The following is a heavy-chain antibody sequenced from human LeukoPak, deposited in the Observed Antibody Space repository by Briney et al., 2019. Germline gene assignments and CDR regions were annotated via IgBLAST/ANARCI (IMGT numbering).Heavy chain of an antibody. D-gene: IGHD6-13*01. CDR2: IYTSGST. CDR1: GGSISSGSYY. J-gene: IGHJ3*02. V-gene: IGHV4-61*02. Sequence: SETLSLTCTVSGGSISSGSYYWSWIRQPDGKGLEWIGRIYTSGSTNYNPSLKSRVTISVDTSKNQFSLKLSSVTAADTAVYYCARDRIAAAHDAFDIWGQGTMVTVSS. CDR3: ARDRIAAAHDAFDI.